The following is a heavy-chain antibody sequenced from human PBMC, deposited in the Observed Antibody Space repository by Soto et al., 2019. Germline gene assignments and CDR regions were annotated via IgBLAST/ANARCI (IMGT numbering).Heavy chain of an antibody. V-gene: IGHV3-13*01. Sequence: EVQLVESGGGLVQPGGSLRRSCVASGFNFSNYDMHWVRQGTGKGLEWVSVIGTAGDTYYPGSVKGRFTISRENARNSLYLQMNSLRAGDTAVYYCARNARQEINFMVAATTTSYYYYMDVWGKGTTVTVSS. CDR3: ARNARQEINFMVAATTTSYYYYMDV. D-gene: IGHD2-15*01. J-gene: IGHJ6*03. CDR1: GFNFSNYD. CDR2: IGTAGDT.